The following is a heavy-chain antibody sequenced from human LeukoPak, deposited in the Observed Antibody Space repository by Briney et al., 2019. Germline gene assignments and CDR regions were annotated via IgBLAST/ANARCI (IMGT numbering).Heavy chain of an antibody. D-gene: IGHD6-13*01. CDR1: GYTFTSYG. CDR3: ARGQSSTWYFSAYSFNWFDP. Sequence: GASVKVSCKASGYTFTSYGISWVRQAPGQGLEWMGWMNPNSGNTGYAQKFQGRVTITRNTSISTAYMELRSLRSDDTAVYYCARGQSSTWYFSAYSFNWFDPWGQGTLVTVSS. J-gene: IGHJ5*02. V-gene: IGHV1-8*03. CDR2: MNPNSGNT.